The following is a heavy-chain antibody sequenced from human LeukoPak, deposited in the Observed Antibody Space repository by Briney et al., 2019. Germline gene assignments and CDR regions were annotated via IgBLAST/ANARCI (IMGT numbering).Heavy chain of an antibody. CDR1: GFTFDDFT. V-gene: IGHV3-43*01. CDR2: INGDGDAT. D-gene: IGHD5-12*01. CDR3: ATGYSACDFVDS. J-gene: IGHJ4*02. Sequence: GGSLRLSCVASGFTFDDFTMYWVRQAPGKGLEWVSLINGDGDATYYADSVKGRFTISRDNSKNSLHLQMKSLRSEDSALYYCATGYSACDFVDSWGQGTLVTVSS.